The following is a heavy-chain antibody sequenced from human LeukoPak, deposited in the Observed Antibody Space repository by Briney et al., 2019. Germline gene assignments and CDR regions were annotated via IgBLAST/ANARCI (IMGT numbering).Heavy chain of an antibody. CDR2: IYYSGST. CDR1: GGSISSGGYY. D-gene: IGHD6-19*01. J-gene: IGHJ5*02. V-gene: IGHV4-31*11. Sequence: PSETLSLTCAVSGGSISSGGYYWSWIRQHPGKGLEWIGYIYYSGSTYYNPSLKSRVTISVDTSKNQFSLKLSSVTAADTAVYYCAREYSSGWSPNWFDPWGQGTLVTVSS. CDR3: AREYSSGWSPNWFDP.